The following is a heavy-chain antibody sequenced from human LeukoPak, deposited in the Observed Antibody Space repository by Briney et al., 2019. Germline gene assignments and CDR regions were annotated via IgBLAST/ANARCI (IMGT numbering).Heavy chain of an antibody. J-gene: IGHJ4*02. CDR3: ARDMRGYSGYDYFDY. V-gene: IGHV4-59*01. CDR1: GGSISSYY. CDR2: IYYSGST. D-gene: IGHD5-12*01. Sequence: KPSETLSLTCTVSGGSISSYYWSWIRQPPGKGLEWIGYIYYSGSTNYNPSLKSRVTISVDTSKNQFSLKLSSVTAAATAVYYCARDMRGYSGYDYFDYWGQGTLVTVSS.